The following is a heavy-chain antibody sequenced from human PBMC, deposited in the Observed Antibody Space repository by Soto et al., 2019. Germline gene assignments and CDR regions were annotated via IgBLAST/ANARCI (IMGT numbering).Heavy chain of an antibody. CDR2: IYHSGST. J-gene: IGHJ4*02. CDR1: GCSISSGDSS. CDR3: ASTRMIVAHFDY. V-gene: IGHV4-30-2*01. Sequence: SETLYLTCAVSGCSISSGDSSWSWIGQPPGKDLEWIGNIYHSGSTFYNPSLKSLVTISVDTSKNQFSLKLSFVTAADTAVYYCASTRMIVAHFDYWGQG. D-gene: IGHD3-22*01.